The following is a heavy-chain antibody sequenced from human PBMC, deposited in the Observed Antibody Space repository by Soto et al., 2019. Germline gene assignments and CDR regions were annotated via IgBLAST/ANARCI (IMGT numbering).Heavy chain of an antibody. CDR3: NRGSEYDFWSGYL. V-gene: IGHV1-69*06. CDR2: IVPMFGTS. D-gene: IGHD3-3*01. CDR1: GGTSTRYA. J-gene: IGHJ4*02. Sequence: QERLVQSGAEVRKPGSSVKVSCKVTGGTSTRYAINWVRQAPGQGLEWMGGIVPMFGTSKYAQKFQGRVTITANTSTNIAYMELRSLRSEDTAVYYCNRGSEYDFWSGYLWGQGTLVSVSS.